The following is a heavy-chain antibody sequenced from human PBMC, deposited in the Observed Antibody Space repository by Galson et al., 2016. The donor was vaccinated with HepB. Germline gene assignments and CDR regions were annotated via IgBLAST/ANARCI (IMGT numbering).Heavy chain of an antibody. J-gene: IGHJ4*02. Sequence: LSLTCGVSGGSLRDYYWNWIRQSPGRGLEWIGEINYYGDTNYNPSLGSRVTISRDAFNSQFSLKLSSVTVADTAVYYCARHRQIYRASALAYWGQGTLVTVSS. V-gene: IGHV4-34*01. D-gene: IGHD3-16*02. CDR2: INYYGDT. CDR3: ARHRQIYRASALAY. CDR1: GGSLRDYY.